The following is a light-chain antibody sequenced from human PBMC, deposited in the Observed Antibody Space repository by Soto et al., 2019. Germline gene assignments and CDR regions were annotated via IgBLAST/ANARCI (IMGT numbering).Light chain of an antibody. Sequence: EIVLTQSPGTLSLSPGKRATLSCRASQTVRTNYLAWFQHKPGQAPRLLIYGASSRATGIPDRFSGSGSGKDFTLTINSLAPEDVAVYFCQQYSDSPLTFGGGTEVEIK. CDR3: QQYSDSPLT. CDR1: QTVRTNY. V-gene: IGKV3-20*01. J-gene: IGKJ4*01. CDR2: GAS.